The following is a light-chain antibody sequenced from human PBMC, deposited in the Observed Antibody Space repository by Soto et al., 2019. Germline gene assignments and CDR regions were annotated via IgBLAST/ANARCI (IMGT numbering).Light chain of an antibody. V-gene: IGKV3D-20*02. CDR3: QHRSNWPPVWT. J-gene: IGKJ1*01. Sequence: EIVLTQSPGTLSLSPGERATLSCRASQSVSSSYLAWYQQKPGQAPRLLIYGASSRATGIPDRFSGSGSGTDFTLTISSLEPEDFAVYYCQHRSNWPPVWTFGQGTKVEVK. CDR2: GAS. CDR1: QSVSSSY.